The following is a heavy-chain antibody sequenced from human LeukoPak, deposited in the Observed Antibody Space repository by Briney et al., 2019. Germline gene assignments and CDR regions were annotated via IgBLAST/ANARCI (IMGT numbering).Heavy chain of an antibody. CDR2: ISYDGSNK. CDR3: ARDYRKYSGSYDWFDP. CDR1: GFTFSSYA. V-gene: IGHV3-30-3*01. J-gene: IGHJ5*02. D-gene: IGHD1-26*01. Sequence: GRSLRLSCAASGFTFSSYAMHWVRQAPGKGLEWVAVISYDGSNKYYADSVKGRFTTSRDNSKNTLYLQMNSLRAEDTAVYHCARDYRKYSGSYDWFDPWGQGTLVTVSS.